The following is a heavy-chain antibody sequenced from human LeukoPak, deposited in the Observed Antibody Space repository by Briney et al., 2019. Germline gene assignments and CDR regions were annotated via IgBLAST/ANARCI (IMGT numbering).Heavy chain of an antibody. CDR1: GFTFTNYG. J-gene: IGHJ4*02. D-gene: IGHD6-6*01. CDR3: ARDPPSAYTSPWFYFDY. Sequence: PGRSLRLSCAASGFTFTNYGMHWVRQAPGKGLEWVAVTWYDGSNKYYADSVKGRFTISRDNSKNTLYLQKNSLRAEDTAGYYCARDPPSAYTSPWFYFDYWGQGTLVTVSS. CDR2: TWYDGSNK. V-gene: IGHV3-33*01.